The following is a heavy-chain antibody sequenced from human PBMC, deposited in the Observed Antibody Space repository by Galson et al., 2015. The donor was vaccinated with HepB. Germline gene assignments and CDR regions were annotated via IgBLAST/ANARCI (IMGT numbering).Heavy chain of an antibody. V-gene: IGHV1-69*13. D-gene: IGHD6-19*01. CDR1: GGTFSSYA. CDR2: IIPIFGTA. J-gene: IGHJ4*02. CDR3: ARSSMIAVAGNFDY. Sequence: SVKVSCKASGGTFSSYAIIWVRQAPGQGLEWMGGIIPIFGTANYAQKFQGRVTITADESTSTAYMELSSLRSEDTAVYYCARSSMIAVAGNFDYWGQGTLVTVSS.